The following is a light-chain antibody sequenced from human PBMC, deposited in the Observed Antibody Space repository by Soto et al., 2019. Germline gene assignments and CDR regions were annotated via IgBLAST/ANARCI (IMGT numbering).Light chain of an antibody. Sequence: DIQMTQSPSSVSASVGDRVTITCRASQSISSWLAWYQQKPGKAPKVLIFDASSLESGVPSRFSGSGSGTDFTLTISCLQSEDFATYYCQQYYSYPRTFGQGTKVDI. CDR2: DAS. V-gene: IGKV1-5*01. CDR1: QSISSW. J-gene: IGKJ1*01. CDR3: QQYYSYPRT.